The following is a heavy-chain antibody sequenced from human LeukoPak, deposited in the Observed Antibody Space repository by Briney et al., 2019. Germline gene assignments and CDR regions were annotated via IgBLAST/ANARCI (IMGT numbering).Heavy chain of an antibody. V-gene: IGHV4-59*12. CDR3: ASIAAAGILHDAFDI. CDR2: IYYSGST. D-gene: IGHD6-13*01. Sequence: PSETLSLTCTVSGGSISSYYWSWIRQPPGKGLEWIGYIYYSGSTNYNPSLKSRVTISVDTSKNQFSLKLSSVTAADTAVYYCASIAAAGILHDAFDIWGQGTMVTVSS. CDR1: GGSISSYY. J-gene: IGHJ3*02.